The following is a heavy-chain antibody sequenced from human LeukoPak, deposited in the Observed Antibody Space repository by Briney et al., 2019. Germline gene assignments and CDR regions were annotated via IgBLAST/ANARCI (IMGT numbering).Heavy chain of an antibody. CDR3: ARNYYDYAFDI. J-gene: IGHJ3*02. Sequence: PSETLSLTCTVSGGSISRYYWGWIRQPPGKGLEWIGSIYYSGSTYYNPSLKSRVTISVDTSKNQFSLKLSSVTAADTAVYYCARNYYDYAFDIWGQGTMVTVSS. CDR1: GGSISRYY. V-gene: IGHV4-39*07. D-gene: IGHD3-22*01. CDR2: IYYSGST.